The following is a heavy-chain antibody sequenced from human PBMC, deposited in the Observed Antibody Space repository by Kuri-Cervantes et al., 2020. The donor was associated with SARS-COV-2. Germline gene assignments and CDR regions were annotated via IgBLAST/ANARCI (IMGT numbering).Heavy chain of an antibody. D-gene: IGHD2-2*01. CDR2: INWNGGST. J-gene: IGHJ3*01. Sequence: GESLKISCAASGFTFDDYGVSWVRQAPGKGLEWVSGINWNGGSTGYADSVKGRFTISRDNAKNSLYLQMNSLRAEDTAVYYCARDHCSSTSCYLWGQGTMVTVSS. CDR1: GFTFDDYG. CDR3: ARDHCSSTSCYL. V-gene: IGHV3-20*04.